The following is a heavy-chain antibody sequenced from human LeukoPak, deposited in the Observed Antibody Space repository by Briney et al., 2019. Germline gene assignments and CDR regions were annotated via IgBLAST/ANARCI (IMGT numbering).Heavy chain of an antibody. Sequence: SQTLSLTCTVSGGSISSGSYYWSWIRQPAGKELEWIGRIYTSGSTNYNPSLKSRVTISVDTSKNQFSLKLSSVTAADTAVYYCARADYYDSSGFDYWGQGTLLTVSS. D-gene: IGHD3-22*01. CDR2: IYTSGST. V-gene: IGHV4-61*02. CDR1: GGSISSGSYY. CDR3: ARADYYDSSGFDY. J-gene: IGHJ4*02.